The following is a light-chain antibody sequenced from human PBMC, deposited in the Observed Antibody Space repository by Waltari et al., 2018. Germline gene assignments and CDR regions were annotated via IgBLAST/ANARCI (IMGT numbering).Light chain of an antibody. CDR2: GAS. V-gene: IGKV1-27*01. CDR1: KDIGNF. J-gene: IGKJ1*01. CDR3: QKYNGAPWT. Sequence: DIQMTQSPSSLSASVGDRVTITCRASKDIGNFLAWYQHKPGKVPNLLIYGASILQSGVPSRFRGSGSGTDFTLTINSLQPEDVATYYCQKYNGAPWTFGQGSQVEIK.